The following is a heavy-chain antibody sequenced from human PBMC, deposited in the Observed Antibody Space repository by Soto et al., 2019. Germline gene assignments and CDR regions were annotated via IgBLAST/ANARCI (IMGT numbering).Heavy chain of an antibody. CDR2: ISYDGSSK. CDR3: AKNYYDSSGYYWVDY. J-gene: IGHJ4*01. Sequence: VGSLRLSCAASGFTFSSYGMHWVRQAPGKGLEWVAVISYDGSSKNYADSVKGRFTISRDNSKYTLYLQMNSLRAEDTAVYYCAKNYYDSSGYYWVDYWGHGTLVTVSS. V-gene: IGHV3-30*18. CDR1: GFTFSSYG. D-gene: IGHD3-22*01.